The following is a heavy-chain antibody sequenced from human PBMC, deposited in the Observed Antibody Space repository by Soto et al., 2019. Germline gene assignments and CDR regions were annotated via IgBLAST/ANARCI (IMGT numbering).Heavy chain of an antibody. CDR2: IYYSVSN. Sequence: RKSPGTGLEWIGHIYYSVSNYYNPSLKSRVTMSVDTSKNQFSLKLSSVTAADTAVYYCARVTVENQDRSGHYFFDFWGQGTLVTGSS. D-gene: IGHD3-22*01. V-gene: IGHV4-30-4*01. CDR3: ARVTVENQDRSGHYFFDF. J-gene: IGHJ4*02.